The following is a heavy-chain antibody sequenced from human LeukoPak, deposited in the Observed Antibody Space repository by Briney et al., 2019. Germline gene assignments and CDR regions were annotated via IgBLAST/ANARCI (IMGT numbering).Heavy chain of an antibody. CDR1: GFTFGDYA. V-gene: IGHV3-49*04. CDR3: TRDYGDYPFYYYYYYMDV. Sequence: PGGSLRLSCTASGFTFGDYAMSWVRQAPGKGLEWVGFIRSKAYGGTTEYAASVKGRFTISRDDSKSIAYLQMNSLKTEDTAVYYCTRDYGDYPFYYYYYYMDVWGKGTTVTISS. CDR2: IRSKAYGGTT. J-gene: IGHJ6*03. D-gene: IGHD4-17*01.